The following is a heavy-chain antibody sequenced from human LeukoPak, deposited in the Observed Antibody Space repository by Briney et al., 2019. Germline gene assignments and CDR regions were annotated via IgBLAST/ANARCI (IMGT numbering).Heavy chain of an antibody. CDR2: FDPEDGET. J-gene: IGHJ4*02. CDR1: GYTLTQLS. D-gene: IGHD3-3*01. CDR3: ATVLAWSGYYGFDY. V-gene: IGHV1-24*01. Sequence: ASVKVSCKVSGYTLTQLSMHGVRQAPGKGLAGMGGFDPEDGETIYAQKFQGRVTMTEDTSTDTAYMELSSLRSEDTAVYYCATVLAWSGYYGFDYWGQGTLVTVSS.